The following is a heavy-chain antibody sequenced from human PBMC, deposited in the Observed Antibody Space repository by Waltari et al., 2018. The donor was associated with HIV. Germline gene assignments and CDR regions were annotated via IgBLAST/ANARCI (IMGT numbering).Heavy chain of an antibody. J-gene: IGHJ4*02. CDR3: ARDPEKWLVNIDF. CDR1: GYTFTAYA. CDR2: INAGTGNT. D-gene: IGHD6-19*01. V-gene: IGHV1-3*01. Sequence: QLQPVQSWSEVKKPGASVKISCRASGYTFTAYAVHWLRQAPGQGLEWMGWINAGTGNTKFSQKFQDRVTITRDISASVAYMELSRLTSEDTAVYYCARDPEKWLVNIDFWGQGTPVIVSS.